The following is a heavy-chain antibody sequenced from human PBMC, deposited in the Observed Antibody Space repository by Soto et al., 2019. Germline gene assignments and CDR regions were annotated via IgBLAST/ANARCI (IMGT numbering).Heavy chain of an antibody. Sequence: GASVKVSCKASGYTFINYGISWVRQAPGQGLEWMGWISAYSGNTNYAQKLQGRVTMTTDTSTSTAYMELRSLRSDDTAVYYCARVPKTVGAPHFDYWGEGTLVTVSS. J-gene: IGHJ4*02. CDR1: GYTFINYG. D-gene: IGHD1-26*01. V-gene: IGHV1-18*04. CDR2: ISAYSGNT. CDR3: ARVPKTVGAPHFDY.